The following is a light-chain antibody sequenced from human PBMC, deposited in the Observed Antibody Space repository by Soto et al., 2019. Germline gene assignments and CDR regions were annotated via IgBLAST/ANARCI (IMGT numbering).Light chain of an antibody. CDR1: QGIINY. V-gene: IGKV1-27*01. CDR2: AAS. CDR3: QQYNSAPRT. J-gene: IGKJ1*01. Sequence: DIQMTQSPSSLSASVGDRVTITCRASQGIINYLAWYQQKPGKVPKLLIYAASTLQSGVPSRFSGRGSGTDFTLTISSLQPEDVATYDCQQYNSAPRTFGQGTKGEIK.